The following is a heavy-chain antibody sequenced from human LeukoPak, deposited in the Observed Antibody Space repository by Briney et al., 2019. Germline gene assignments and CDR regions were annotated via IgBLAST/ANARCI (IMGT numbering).Heavy chain of an antibody. Sequence: GGSLRLSCAASGFTFSSYAMHWVRQAPGKGLEWVAVISYDGSNKYYADSVKGRFTISRDNPKNTLYLQMNSLRAEDTAVYYCARALYCSSTSCYEGFDYWGQGTLVTVSS. J-gene: IGHJ4*02. CDR1: GFTFSSYA. CDR3: ARALYCSSTSCYEGFDY. CDR2: ISYDGSNK. V-gene: IGHV3-30*04. D-gene: IGHD2-2*01.